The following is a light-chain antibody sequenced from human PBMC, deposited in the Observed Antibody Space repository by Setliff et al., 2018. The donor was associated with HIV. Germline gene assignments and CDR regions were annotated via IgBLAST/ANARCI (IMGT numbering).Light chain of an antibody. CDR3: CSYTSSNTDV. Sequence: QSALTQPASVSGSPGQSITISCTGTSSDVGAYNYVPWYQQYPGKAPKLMIYEVSNRPSGVSNRFSGSKSGNTASLTISGLQAEDEADYYCCSYTSSNTDVFGTGTKVTV. CDR1: SSDVGAYNY. CDR2: EVS. V-gene: IGLV2-14*01. J-gene: IGLJ1*01.